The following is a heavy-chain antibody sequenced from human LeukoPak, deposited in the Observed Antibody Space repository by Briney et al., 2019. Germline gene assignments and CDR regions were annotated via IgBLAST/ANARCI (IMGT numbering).Heavy chain of an antibody. CDR3: ARDLGLVPPEDYDYFDH. CDR2: INPDGSST. CDR1: GFSSNDYA. V-gene: IGHV3-74*01. Sequence: GRSLRLSCAASGFSSNDYAMHWVRQAPGKGLVWVSRINPDGSSTNYADSVKGRFTISRDNAKNTLYLQINSLRAEDTAIYYCARDLGLVPPEDYDYFDHWGQGTLVTVSS. J-gene: IGHJ4*02. D-gene: IGHD3/OR15-3a*01.